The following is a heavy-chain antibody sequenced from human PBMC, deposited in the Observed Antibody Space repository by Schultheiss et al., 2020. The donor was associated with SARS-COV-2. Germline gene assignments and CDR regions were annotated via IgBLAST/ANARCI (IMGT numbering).Heavy chain of an antibody. V-gene: IGHV3-11*04. CDR2: ISSSGSTI. J-gene: IGHJ4*02. CDR3: ARELGSLPDY. CDR1: GFTFSNAW. D-gene: IGHD4-17*01. Sequence: GGSLRLSCAASGFTFSNAWMSWVRQAPGKGLEWVSGISSSGSTIYYADSVKGRFTISRDNAKNSLYLQMNSLRAEDTAVYYCARELGSLPDYWGQGTLVTVSS.